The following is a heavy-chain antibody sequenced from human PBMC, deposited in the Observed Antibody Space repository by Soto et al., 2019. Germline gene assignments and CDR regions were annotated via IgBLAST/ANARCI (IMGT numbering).Heavy chain of an antibody. CDR3: ARVSSSIVVVPDYGMDV. V-gene: IGHV1-18*04. CDR1: GYTFISHG. Sequence: QVQLVQSGVEVKKPGASVKVSCKASGYTFISHGISWVRQPPGQGLEWMGWIGGKNGNTNYAQKLQGRVTLTTDTSTSTAYMELRSLRSDDTAVYYCARVSSSIVVVPDYGMDVWGQGTTVTVSS. D-gene: IGHD2-15*01. J-gene: IGHJ6*02. CDR2: IGGKNGNT.